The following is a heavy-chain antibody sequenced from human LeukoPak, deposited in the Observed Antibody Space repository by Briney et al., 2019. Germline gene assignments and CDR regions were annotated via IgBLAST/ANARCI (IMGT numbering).Heavy chain of an antibody. D-gene: IGHD5-12*01. J-gene: IGHJ4*02. CDR1: GGSISSSTYY. CDR3: AKEGGYSGYNGGFDY. V-gene: IGHV3-23*01. Sequence: ETLSLTCTVSGGSISSSTYYWGWIRQPPGKGLEWVSAISGSGGSTYYADSVKGRFTISRDNSKNTLYLQMNSLRAEDTAVYYCAKEGGYSGYNGGFDYWGQGTLVTVSS. CDR2: ISGSGGST.